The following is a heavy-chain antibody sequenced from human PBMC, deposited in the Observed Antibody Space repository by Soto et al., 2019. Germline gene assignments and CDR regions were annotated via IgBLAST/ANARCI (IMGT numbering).Heavy chain of an antibody. Sequence: ASVEVSCETSGYTFAGYNIHWVRQAPGQGLEWMGRFNPHTGGTEFAQEFQGRVAMATDTSISTAYMELIGLTSDDTAVYFCARENTASWSGGWFDPWGQGPMMTVSS. CDR1: GYTFAGYN. J-gene: IGHJ5*02. V-gene: IGHV1-2*02. CDR3: ARENTASWSGGWFDP. D-gene: IGHD6-13*01. CDR2: FNPHTGGT.